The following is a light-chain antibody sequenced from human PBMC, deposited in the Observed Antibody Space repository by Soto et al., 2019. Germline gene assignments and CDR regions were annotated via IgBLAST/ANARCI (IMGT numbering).Light chain of an antibody. Sequence: SYELTQPPSVSVAPGQTARITCGGDSIGSKSVYWYQQRPGQAPVLVVYDDGHRPSGIPERFSGSNSGSTATLTINRVEAGDEADYYCHVWHTSPDHVVLGGGTKLTVL. V-gene: IGLV3-21*02. J-gene: IGLJ2*01. CDR1: SIGSKS. CDR2: DDG. CDR3: HVWHTSPDHVV.